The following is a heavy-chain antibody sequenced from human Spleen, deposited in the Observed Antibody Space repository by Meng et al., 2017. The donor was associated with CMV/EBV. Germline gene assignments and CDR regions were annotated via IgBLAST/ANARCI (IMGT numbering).Heavy chain of an antibody. D-gene: IGHD6-19*01. Sequence: LSLTCAASGFTVSSNYMSWVRQAPGKGLEWVSVIYSGGSTYYADSVKGRFTISRDNSKNMLYLQMNSLRAEDTAVYYCARVGAVAGTDVDYWGQGTLVTVSS. V-gene: IGHV3-66*02. J-gene: IGHJ4*02. CDR2: IYSGGST. CDR3: ARVGAVAGTDVDY. CDR1: GFTVSSNY.